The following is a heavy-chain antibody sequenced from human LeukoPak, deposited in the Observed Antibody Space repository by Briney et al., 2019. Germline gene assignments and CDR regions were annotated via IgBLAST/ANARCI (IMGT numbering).Heavy chain of an antibody. CDR2: IYYSGST. CDR1: GGSMNNYY. D-gene: IGHD6-19*01. Sequence: SETLSLTCTVSGGSMNNYYWSWIRQTPGKGLEWIGYIYYSGSTNYNPSLQGRVILSVDTSKNQFSLKVTSVTAADTAVYYCARDVEGSGWRIDYWGQGTLVTVSS. V-gene: IGHV4-59*01. J-gene: IGHJ4*02. CDR3: ARDVEGSGWRIDY.